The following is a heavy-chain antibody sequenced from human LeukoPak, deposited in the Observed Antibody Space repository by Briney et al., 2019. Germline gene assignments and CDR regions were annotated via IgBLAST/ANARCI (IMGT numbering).Heavy chain of an antibody. CDR1: GASISSASYY. V-gene: IGHV4-61*02. CDR3: AREREGPYGYLDY. J-gene: IGHJ4*02. Sequence: SQTLSLTCTVSGASISSASYYWSWIRQPAGKGLEWIGRIYISGSTNYNPSLKSRVTISVDPSKNHFSLKLSSVTAADTAVYYCAREREGPYGYLDYWGQGTLVTVSS. CDR2: IYISGST. D-gene: IGHD4-17*01.